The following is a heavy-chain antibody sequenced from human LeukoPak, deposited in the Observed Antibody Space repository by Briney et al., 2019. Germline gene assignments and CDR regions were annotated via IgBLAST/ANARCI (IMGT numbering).Heavy chain of an antibody. J-gene: IGHJ6*02. Sequence: PSETLSLTCTVSGGSISSYYWSWIRQPPGKGLEWIGYIYYSGSTNYNPSLKSRVTISVDTSKNQFSLKLSSVTAADTAVYYCARDQYYYDSRGYYYYYYGMDVWGQGTTVTVSS. CDR2: IYYSGST. CDR3: ARDQYYYDSRGYYYYYYGMDV. D-gene: IGHD3-22*01. CDR1: GGSISSYY. V-gene: IGHV4-59*01.